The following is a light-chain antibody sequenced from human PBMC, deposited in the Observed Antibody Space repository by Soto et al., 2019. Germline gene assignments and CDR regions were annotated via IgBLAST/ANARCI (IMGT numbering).Light chain of an antibody. CDR1: SSNIGGSYD. J-gene: IGLJ1*01. CDR3: GTWDSSLSAGV. CDR2: ENH. V-gene: IGLV1-51*02. Sequence: QSVLTQPPSVSVAPGHRVTISCTGSSSNIGGSYDVSWHQQLPGTAPKPLIYENHKRPSGIPDRFSGSQSGTSATLGITGLQTGDEADYYCGTWDSSLSAGVFGTGTKVTVL.